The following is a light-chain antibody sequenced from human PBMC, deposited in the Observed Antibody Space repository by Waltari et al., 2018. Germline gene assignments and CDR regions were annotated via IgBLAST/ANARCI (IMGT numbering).Light chain of an antibody. J-gene: IGKJ2*01. Sequence: DIQMTQSPSSLSASVGDTVTITCRASQGVASYLAWYQQKPDQPPKVLVYGASILQSGVPGRFRGSGSGTDFSLTINGLQAEDVATYYCQRYPAAPYTFGQGTKVEIK. V-gene: IGKV1-27*01. CDR1: QGVASY. CDR3: QRYPAAPYT. CDR2: GAS.